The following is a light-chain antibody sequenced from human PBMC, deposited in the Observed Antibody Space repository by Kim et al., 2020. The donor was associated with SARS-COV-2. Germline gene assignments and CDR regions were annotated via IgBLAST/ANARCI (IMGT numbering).Light chain of an antibody. Sequence: QRVTISCSGSSSNIGNNIVYWYQQIPGTAPQVLIYKNHRRPSGVPDRFSGYKAGTSASLAISGLRSEDEGDYYCASWDDSLSGFVVFGGGTQLTVL. V-gene: IGLV1-47*01. CDR1: SSNIGNNI. CDR2: KNH. CDR3: ASWDDSLSGFVV. J-gene: IGLJ2*01.